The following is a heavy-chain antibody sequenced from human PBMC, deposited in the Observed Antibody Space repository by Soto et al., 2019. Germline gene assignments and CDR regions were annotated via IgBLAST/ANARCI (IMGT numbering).Heavy chain of an antibody. J-gene: IGHJ6*03. D-gene: IGHD5-12*01. CDR1: GYTFTSYG. V-gene: IGHV1-18*01. CDR2: ISAYNGNT. Sequence: ASVKVSCKASGYTFTSYGISWVRQAPGQGLEWMGWISAYNGNTNYAQKHQGRVTMTTDTSTSTAYMELRSLRSDDTAVYYFARFVAGSGYDYNYYYYYMDVWGKGTTVTVSS. CDR3: ARFVAGSGYDYNYYYYYMDV.